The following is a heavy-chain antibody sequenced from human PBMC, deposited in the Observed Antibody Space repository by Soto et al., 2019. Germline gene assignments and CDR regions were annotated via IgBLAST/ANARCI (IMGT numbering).Heavy chain of an antibody. J-gene: IGHJ4*02. Sequence: QVQLQESGPGLVKPSGTLSLTCAVSGGSISSSNWWSWVRQPPGKGLEWIGEIYHSGSTNYNPSLKSRVTISVAKSKNQCSLKLSCVTAADTAVYYCARDLARDGDYEDYWGQGTLVTVSS. V-gene: IGHV4-4*02. D-gene: IGHD4-17*01. CDR3: ARDLARDGDYEDY. CDR1: GGSISSSNW. CDR2: IYHSGST.